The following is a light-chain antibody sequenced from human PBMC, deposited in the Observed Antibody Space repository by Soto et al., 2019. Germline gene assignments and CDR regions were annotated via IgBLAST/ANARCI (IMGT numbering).Light chain of an antibody. J-gene: IGKJ4*01. Sequence: EIVVTQSPATLSLSPGERATLSCRASQSVSSYLAWYQQKPGQAPRLLIYDASNRATGIPARFSGSGSGRDFTLTFSGLEPADFAVYYCQQRSNWQGATFGGGTKVEIK. CDR3: QQRSNWQGAT. V-gene: IGKV3-11*02. CDR1: QSVSSY. CDR2: DAS.